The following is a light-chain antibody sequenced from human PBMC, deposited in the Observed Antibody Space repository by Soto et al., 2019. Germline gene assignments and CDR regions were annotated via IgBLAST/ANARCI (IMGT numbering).Light chain of an antibody. CDR1: QGLSSY. V-gene: IGKV1-9*01. J-gene: IGKJ3*01. Sequence: DIQLTQSPSFLSACVGDRVTITCRASQGLSSYLAWYQQKPGMAPKLLIYSTSTLQSGVPSRFSGSASGTEFTLTISSLQPEDFATYYCLQLNSYPITFVPGTKVDI. CDR3: LQLNSYPIT. CDR2: STS.